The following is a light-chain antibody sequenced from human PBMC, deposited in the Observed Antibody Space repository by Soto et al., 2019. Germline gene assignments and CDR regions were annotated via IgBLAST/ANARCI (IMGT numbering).Light chain of an antibody. V-gene: IGKV2-28*01. CDR3: MQTLQTPRST. J-gene: IGKJ2*02. Sequence: DIVMTQSPLSLPVTPGEPASISCRSSQSLLHSNGYNYLDWYLQKPGQSPQLLIYLGSNRDSGVPDRFSGSVSGTDFTLKISRVEAEDVGVYYFMQTLQTPRSTFGQGTKLEIK. CDR2: LGS. CDR1: QSLLHSNGYNY.